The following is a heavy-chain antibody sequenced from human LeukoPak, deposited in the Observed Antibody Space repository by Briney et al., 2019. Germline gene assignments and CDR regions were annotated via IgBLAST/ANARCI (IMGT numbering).Heavy chain of an antibody. CDR2: IYPGDSDT. Sequence: GESLKISCKGSGYSFPSYWIGWVRQMPGKGLEWMGIIYPGDSDTRYSPSFQGQVTISADKSISIAYLQWSSLKASDTDMYYCARHLKYSSSWYLDYWGQGTLVTVSS. J-gene: IGHJ4*02. V-gene: IGHV5-51*01. D-gene: IGHD6-13*01. CDR3: ARHLKYSSSWYLDY. CDR1: GYSFPSYW.